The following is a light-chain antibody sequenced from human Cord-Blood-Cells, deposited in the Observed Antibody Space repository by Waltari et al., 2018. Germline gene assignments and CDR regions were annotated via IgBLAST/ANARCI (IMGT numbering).Light chain of an antibody. CDR1: SRDVGSYNL. CDR2: EGS. CDR3: CSYAGSSTLV. Sequence: QSALTQPASVSGSPGQSLTLPCTGTSRDVGSYNLVSWYQQHPGKAPKLMIYEGSKRPSGVSNRFSGSKSGNTASLTISGLQAEDEADYYCCSYAGSSTLVFGGGTKLTVL. V-gene: IGLV2-23*01. J-gene: IGLJ3*02.